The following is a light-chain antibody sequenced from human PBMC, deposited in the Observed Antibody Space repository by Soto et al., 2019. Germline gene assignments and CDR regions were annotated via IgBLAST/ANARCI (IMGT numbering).Light chain of an antibody. CDR2: GAS. Sequence: VWTQSPGTLSLSPGERATLSCRASQSLTNSFMAWYQQKPGQAPRLLIYGASSRATGIPDRFSGSGSATDFTLTISRLEPEDFAVYYCQQYGSSPWTFGQGTKVDIK. J-gene: IGKJ1*01. CDR3: QQYGSSPWT. V-gene: IGKV3-20*01. CDR1: QSLTNSF.